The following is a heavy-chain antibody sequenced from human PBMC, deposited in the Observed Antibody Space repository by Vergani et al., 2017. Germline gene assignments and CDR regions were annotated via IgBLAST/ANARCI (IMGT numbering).Heavy chain of an antibody. CDR2: INHSGST. Sequence: QVQLQQWGAGLLKPSETLSLTCAVYGGSLSGYYWSWIRQPPGKGLEWIGEINHSGSTNYNPSLKSRVTISVDTSKNQFSLKLSSVTAADTAVYYCAARATYYDFWSGYQPLDYWGQGTLVTVSS. V-gene: IGHV4-34*01. J-gene: IGHJ4*02. D-gene: IGHD3-3*01. CDR3: AARATYYDFWSGYQPLDY. CDR1: GGSLSGYY.